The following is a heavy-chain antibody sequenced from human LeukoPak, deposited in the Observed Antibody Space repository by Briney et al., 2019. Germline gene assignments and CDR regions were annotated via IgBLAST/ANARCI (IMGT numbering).Heavy chain of an antibody. CDR1: GYTFTSYG. Sequence: ASVKVSCKASGYTFTSYGISWVRQAPGQGLEWMGWISAYNGNTNYAQKLQGRVTMTTDTSTSTAYMELRSLRSDDTAVYYCARYDSSGYYLDAFDTWGQETMVTVSS. CDR3: ARYDSSGYYLDAFDT. CDR2: ISAYNGNT. D-gene: IGHD3-22*01. J-gene: IGHJ3*02. V-gene: IGHV1-18*01.